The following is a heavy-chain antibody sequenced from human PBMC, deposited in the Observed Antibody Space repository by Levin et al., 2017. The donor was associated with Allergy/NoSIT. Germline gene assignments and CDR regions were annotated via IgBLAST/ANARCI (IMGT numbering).Heavy chain of an antibody. CDR1: GFTFSSYS. CDR2: ISSSSSYI. J-gene: IGHJ3*02. CDR3: ARDVDTAIVVAFDI. Sequence: GESLKISCAASGFTFSSYSMNWVRQAPGKGLEWVSSISSSSSYIYYADSVKGRFTISRDNAKNSLYLQMNSLRAEDTAVYYCARDVDTAIVVAFDIWGQGTMVTVSS. D-gene: IGHD5-18*01. V-gene: IGHV3-21*01.